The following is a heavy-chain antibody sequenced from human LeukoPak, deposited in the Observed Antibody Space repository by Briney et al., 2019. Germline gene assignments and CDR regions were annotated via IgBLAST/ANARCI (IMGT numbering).Heavy chain of an antibody. CDR1: GFTFSSYA. V-gene: IGHV3-23*01. Sequence: GGSLRLSCAASGFTFSSYAMSWVRQAPGKGLEWVSAISGSGGSTYYADSVKGRFTISRDNSKNTLYLQINGLRAEDTAVYYCAKDPTLIGTTWGQGTLVTVSS. J-gene: IGHJ4*02. D-gene: IGHD1-20*01. CDR3: AKDPTLIGTT. CDR2: ISGSGGST.